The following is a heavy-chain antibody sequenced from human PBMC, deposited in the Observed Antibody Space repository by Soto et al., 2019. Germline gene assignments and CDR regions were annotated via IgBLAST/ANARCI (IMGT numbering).Heavy chain of an antibody. CDR1: GYTFTSYG. CDR3: ARELCGGDCYSQGFDP. D-gene: IGHD2-21*01. CDR2: MNPNSGNT. J-gene: IGHJ5*02. V-gene: IGHV1-8*02. Sequence: ASVKVSCKASGYTFTSYGISWVRQAPGQGLEWMGWMNPNSGNTGYAQKLQGRVTMTRNTSISTAYMELSSLRSEDTAVYYCARELCGGDCYSQGFDPWGQGTLVTVSS.